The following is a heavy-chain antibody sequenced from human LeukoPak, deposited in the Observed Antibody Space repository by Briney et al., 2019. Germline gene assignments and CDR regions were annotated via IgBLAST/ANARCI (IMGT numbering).Heavy chain of an antibody. D-gene: IGHD3-22*01. Sequence: SETLSLTCTVSGASISSSYYWSWVRQPPGKRLEWIGFIYYNGNTNSNPSLKSRVTISADTSKNQFSLKLTSVTAADTAVYYCVRGNYDNRGYSNAFDIWGQGAMVTVSS. CDR2: IYYNGNT. CDR1: GASISSSYY. CDR3: VRGNYDNRGYSNAFDI. V-gene: IGHV4-59*01. J-gene: IGHJ3*02.